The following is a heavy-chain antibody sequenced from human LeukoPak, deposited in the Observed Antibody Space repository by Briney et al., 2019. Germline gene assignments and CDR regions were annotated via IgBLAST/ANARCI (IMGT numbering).Heavy chain of an antibody. D-gene: IGHD3-22*01. CDR1: GFTFSSYA. J-gene: IGHJ4*02. V-gene: IGHV3-30*04. Sequence: PGGSLRLSCAASGFTFSSYAMHWVRQAPGKGLEWVAVISYDGSNKYYADSVKGRFTISRDNSKNTLYLQMNSLRAEDTAVYYCAKDASYDSSGTFGYWGQGTLVTVSS. CDR2: ISYDGSNK. CDR3: AKDASYDSSGTFGY.